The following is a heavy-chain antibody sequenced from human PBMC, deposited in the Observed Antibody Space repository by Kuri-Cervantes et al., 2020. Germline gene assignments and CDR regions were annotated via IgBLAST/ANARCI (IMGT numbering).Heavy chain of an antibody. J-gene: IGHJ6*03. Sequence: ASVKVSCKTSGYTFTDLYVHWVRQAPGQGLEWMGWISAGNGNTKYSQKLQGRVTITADKSTSTGYMELSSLRSEDTAVDYWGREGARITMVRGDTGGPMDVWGKGTTGTGAS. CDR3: GREGARITMVRGDTGGPMDV. D-gene: IGHD3-10*01. V-gene: IGHV1/OR15-3*02. CDR2: ISAGNGNT. CDR1: GYTFTDLY.